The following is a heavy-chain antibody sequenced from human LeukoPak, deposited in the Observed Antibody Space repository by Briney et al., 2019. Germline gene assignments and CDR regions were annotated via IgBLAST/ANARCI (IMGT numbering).Heavy chain of an antibody. J-gene: IGHJ4*02. CDR1: GYPISSGYY. Sequence: PSETLSLTCTVSGYPISSGYYWGWIRHPPGKGLEWIGSIYHSGSTYYNPSLKSRVTISVDTSKNQFSLKLSSVTAADTAVYYCASARREMVDYWGQGTLVTVSS. CDR3: ASARREMVDY. D-gene: IGHD5-24*01. V-gene: IGHV4-38-2*02. CDR2: IYHSGST.